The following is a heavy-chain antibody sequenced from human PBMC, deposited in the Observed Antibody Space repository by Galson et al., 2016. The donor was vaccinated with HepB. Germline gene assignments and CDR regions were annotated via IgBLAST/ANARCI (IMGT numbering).Heavy chain of an antibody. J-gene: IGHJ4*02. CDR2: ITSSGCLS. CDR1: GFTFSETY. D-gene: IGHD6-25*01. CDR3: ASRGFYGSLDN. V-gene: IGHV3-11*01. Sequence: SLRLSCAASGFTFSETYMTWIRQAPGKGLEWISYITSSGCLSYYADSMEGRFTISRDNAKNSVYLQINSLRAEDTAVYYCASRGFYGSLDNWGQGTLVTVSS.